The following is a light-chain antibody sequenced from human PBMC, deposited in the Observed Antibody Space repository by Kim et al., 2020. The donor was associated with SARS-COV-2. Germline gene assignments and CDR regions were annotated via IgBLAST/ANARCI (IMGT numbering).Light chain of an antibody. CDR2: DAS. CDR1: QSVYNW. Sequence: ASGGDRVTITCRASQSVYNWMAWYQHKPGKAPHLLIYDASTLESGIPSRFSGSGYGTEFILTINSLHPDDFATYYCQQYNAYPHTFGQGTKVDIK. V-gene: IGKV1-5*01. CDR3: QQYNAYPHT. J-gene: IGKJ2*01.